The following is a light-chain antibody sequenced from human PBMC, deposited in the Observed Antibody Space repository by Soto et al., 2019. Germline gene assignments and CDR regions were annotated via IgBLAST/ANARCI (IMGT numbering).Light chain of an antibody. CDR1: QSINNW. J-gene: IGKJ2*01. CDR3: QQHNSSPYT. CDR2: KAS. Sequence: DIPMTQSPSTLSASVGDRVTITCRASQSINNWLAWYQQKPGKAPKLLIYKASSLESGVPSRFSGSGSGTEFTLTISSLQPDDFATYYCQQHNSSPYTFGQGTKLEIK. V-gene: IGKV1-5*03.